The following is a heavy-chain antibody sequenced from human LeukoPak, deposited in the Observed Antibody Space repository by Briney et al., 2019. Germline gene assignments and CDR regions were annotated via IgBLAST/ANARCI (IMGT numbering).Heavy chain of an antibody. V-gene: IGHV4-38-2*02. Sequence: SETLSLTCAVSGYSISSGYYWGWLRQPPGKGLEWIGSIYHSGSTYYNPSLKSRVTISVDTSKNQFSLKLSSVTAADTAVYYCARDLRLGVVAAKGFDPWGQGTLVTVSS. D-gene: IGHD2-15*01. CDR3: ARDLRLGVVAAKGFDP. J-gene: IGHJ5*02. CDR1: GYSISSGYY. CDR2: IYHSGST.